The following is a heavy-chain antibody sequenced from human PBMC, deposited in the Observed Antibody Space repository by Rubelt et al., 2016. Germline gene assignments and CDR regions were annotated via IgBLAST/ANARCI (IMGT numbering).Heavy chain of an antibody. CDR3: WRQAWSAYDFFDY. D-gene: IGHD5-12*01. CDR2: ISGNGGST. CDR1: GFTFSDYS. J-gene: IGHJ4*02. Sequence: EVQLVESGGGLVQPGGSLRLSCSGSGFTFSDYSMHWVRQAPGKGLDYVSVISGNGGSTYYTDSVKGRFTISRDNSKNTVYLQMSSLSAEDTAVYYCWRQAWSAYDFFDYWGQGSLVTVSS. V-gene: IGHV3-64D*06.